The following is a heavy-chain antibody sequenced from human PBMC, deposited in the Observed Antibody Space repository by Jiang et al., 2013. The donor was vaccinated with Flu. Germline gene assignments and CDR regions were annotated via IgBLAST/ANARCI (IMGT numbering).Heavy chain of an antibody. V-gene: IGHV4-59*01. J-gene: IGHJ4*02. CDR3: ARESWSPMVREYYFDY. CDR1: GGSISSYY. Sequence: GSGLVKPSETLSLTCTVSGGSISSYYWSWIRQPPGKGLEWIGYIYYSGSTNYNPSLKSRVTISVDTSKNQFSLKLSSVTAADTAVYYCARESWSPMVREYYFDYWGQGTLVTVSS. D-gene: IGHD3-10*01. CDR2: IYYSGST.